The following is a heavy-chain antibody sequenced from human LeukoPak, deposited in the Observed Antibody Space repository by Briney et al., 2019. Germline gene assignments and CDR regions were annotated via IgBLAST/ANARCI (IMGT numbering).Heavy chain of an antibody. CDR2: IIPILGIA. Sequence: SVKVSCKASGYTFTGYYMHWVRQAPGQGLEWMGRIIPILGIANYAQKFQGRVTITADKSTSTAYMELSSLRSEDTAVYYCARSWDSSGWIDYWGQGTLVTVSS. V-gene: IGHV1-69*02. J-gene: IGHJ4*02. CDR1: GYTFTGYY. CDR3: ARSWDSSGWIDY. D-gene: IGHD6-19*01.